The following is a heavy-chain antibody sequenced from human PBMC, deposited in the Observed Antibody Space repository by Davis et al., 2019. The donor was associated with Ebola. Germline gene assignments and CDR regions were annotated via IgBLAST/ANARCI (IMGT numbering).Heavy chain of an antibody. CDR1: GASISGHY. CDR2: IFHSGST. D-gene: IGHD2/OR15-2a*01. J-gene: IGHJ5*02. V-gene: IGHV4-59*11. CDR3: ARTVLQGWFDP. Sequence: MPSETLSLTCTVSGASISGHYWSWIRQTPGKGLEWIGCIFHSGSTNYNPSLKSRVTISVDTSKNQFSLKLSSVTAADTAVYYCARTVLQGWFDPWGQGTLVTVSS.